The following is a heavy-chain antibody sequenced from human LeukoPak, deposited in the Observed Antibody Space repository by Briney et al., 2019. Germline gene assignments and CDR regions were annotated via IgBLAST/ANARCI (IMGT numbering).Heavy chain of an antibody. D-gene: IGHD2-21*01. CDR1: GFIVSYNY. V-gene: IGHV3-66*01. J-gene: IGHJ4*02. CDR2: IYSGGST. CDR3: VRDNYSYRLDV. Sequence: GGSLRLSCAASGFIVSYNYMTWVRQAPGKGLEWVSVIYSGGSTYYADSVKGRFTISRDNSKNTLYLHMNSLRAEDTAIYYCVRDNYSYRLDVWGQGTLVTVSS.